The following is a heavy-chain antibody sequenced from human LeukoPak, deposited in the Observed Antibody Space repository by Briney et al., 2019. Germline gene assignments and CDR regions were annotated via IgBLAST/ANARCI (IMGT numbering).Heavy chain of an antibody. CDR3: TTDRRYFDY. V-gene: IGHV3-23*01. Sequence: GGSLRLSCVGSGFTFGNYAMNWVRQAPGKGLEWVAAISGRGGDTFYADSVKGRFTISRDNSKNTLYLQMNSLRAEDTAVYYCTTDRRYFDYWGQGTLVTVSS. CDR1: GFTFGNYA. J-gene: IGHJ4*02. CDR2: ISGRGGDT.